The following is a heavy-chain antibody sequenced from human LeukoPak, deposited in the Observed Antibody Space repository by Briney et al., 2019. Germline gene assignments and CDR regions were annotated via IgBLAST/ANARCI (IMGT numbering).Heavy chain of an antibody. CDR2: INPSGGST. D-gene: IGHD4-23*01. CDR3: ARDNSVEDTAWWFAP. V-gene: IGHV1-46*01. CDR1: GYTFTSYY. Sequence: GASVKVSCKASGYTFTSYYMHWVRQAPEQGLEWMGIINPSGGSTSYAQKFQGRVTMTRDMSTSTDYMELSSLRSEDTAVYYCARDNSVEDTAWWFAPWGQGTLVTVSS. J-gene: IGHJ5*02.